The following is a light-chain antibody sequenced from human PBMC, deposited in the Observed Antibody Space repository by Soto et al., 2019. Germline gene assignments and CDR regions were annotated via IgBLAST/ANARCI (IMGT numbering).Light chain of an antibody. J-gene: IGKJ4*01. CDR1: QNIRNN. CDR2: AAS. V-gene: IGKV3-15*01. Sequence: EIRMTQSPATLSVSPGERAALSCRASQNIRNNLAWYQQTPGQAPRLLIYAASSRATGVPDRFSGSGSGAEFTLTISSLQSEDFAVYYCQQYNNWPSLTFGGGTKVEIK. CDR3: QQYNNWPSLT.